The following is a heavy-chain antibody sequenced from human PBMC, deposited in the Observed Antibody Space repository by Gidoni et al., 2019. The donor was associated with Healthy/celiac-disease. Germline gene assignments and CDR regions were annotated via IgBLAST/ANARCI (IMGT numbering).Heavy chain of an antibody. J-gene: IGHJ6*02. CDR3: ASNYYYYGMDV. Sequence: EVQLVESGGGLVQPGGSLRRSCAASGFTFSSYEMNWVRQPPGKGLEWVSYISSSGSTIYYADSVQGRFTISRDNAKNSLYLQMNSLRAEDTAVYYCASNYYYYGMDVWGQGTTVTVSS. CDR2: ISSSGSTI. CDR1: GFTFSSYE. V-gene: IGHV3-48*03.